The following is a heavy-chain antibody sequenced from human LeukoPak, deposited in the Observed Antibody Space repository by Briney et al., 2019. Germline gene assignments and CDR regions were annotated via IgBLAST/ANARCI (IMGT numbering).Heavy chain of an antibody. V-gene: IGHV3-21*01. D-gene: IGHD3-9*01. CDR2: ISSSSSYI. J-gene: IGHJ5*02. CDR3: ARVDGQRMTGYRGFDP. Sequence: PGGSLRLSCAASGFTFSSYSMNWCLQAPAKGVVWVSSISSSSSYIYYAHSVKSRFTISRDNAKNSLYLQMNSLRAEDTAVYYCARVDGQRMTGYRGFDPWGQGTLVTVSS. CDR1: GFTFSSYS.